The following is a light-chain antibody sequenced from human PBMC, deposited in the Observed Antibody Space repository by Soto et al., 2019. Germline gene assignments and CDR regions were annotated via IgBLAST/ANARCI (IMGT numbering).Light chain of an antibody. CDR1: QSVNNK. Sequence: EIVMPQAPATLSVSPGERVTLSCIVSQSVNNKVAWYQQKPGQAHRVIICGASTRATGIPARFSGSGSVTEFTLTISSLKSEDFAVYYCQQYNNWPQITFGQGTRLEIK. CDR2: GAS. CDR3: QQYNNWPQIT. V-gene: IGKV3-15*01. J-gene: IGKJ5*01.